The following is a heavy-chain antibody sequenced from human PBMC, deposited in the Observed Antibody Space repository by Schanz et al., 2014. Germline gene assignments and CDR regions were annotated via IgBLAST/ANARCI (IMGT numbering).Heavy chain of an antibody. CDR1: GYTFTSYY. V-gene: IGHV1-2*02. Sequence: QVQLVQSGSEVKKPGASAKVSCKSSGYTFTSYYMHWVRQAPGQGLEWMGRINPNSGGTNYAQKFQGRVTMASDTSITTVYMEVNSLTSDDTAVFYCARTASHDVWRGYIPHYAFDLWGQGTVVIVSS. CDR3: ARTASHDVWRGYIPHYAFDL. J-gene: IGHJ3*01. D-gene: IGHD3-3*01. CDR2: INPNSGGT.